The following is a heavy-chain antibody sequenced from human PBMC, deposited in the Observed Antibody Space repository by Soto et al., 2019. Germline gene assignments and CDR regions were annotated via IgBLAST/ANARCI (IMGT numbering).Heavy chain of an antibody. V-gene: IGHV3-66*01. CDR2: IYTGGST. Sequence: EVQLVESGGGLVQPGGSLRLSCAASGFTVSSNYMSWVRQAPGKGLEWVSVIYTGGSTYYADSGKDRFIISRDNAKNTLYLQMNSLRAEDTAVYYCARWYNWNYGGMDVWGQGTTVTVSS. D-gene: IGHD1-20*01. CDR3: ARWYNWNYGGMDV. J-gene: IGHJ6*02. CDR1: GFTVSSNY.